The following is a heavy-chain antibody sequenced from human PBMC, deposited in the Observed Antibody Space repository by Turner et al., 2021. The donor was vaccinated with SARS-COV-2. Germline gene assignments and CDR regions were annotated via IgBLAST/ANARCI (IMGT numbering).Heavy chain of an antibody. CDR2: ISWNSGTI. Sequence: EVQLVESGGGLVQPGRSLRLSCAASGFTFDDYAMHWVRQAPGKGLEWVSGISWNSGTIDYADSVKGRFTISRDNAKNSLYLQMNSLRAEDTALYYCAKLAARSAYYYYGMDVWGQGTTVTVSS. V-gene: IGHV3-9*01. CDR3: AKLAARSAYYYYGMDV. CDR1: GFTFDDYA. D-gene: IGHD6-6*01. J-gene: IGHJ6*02.